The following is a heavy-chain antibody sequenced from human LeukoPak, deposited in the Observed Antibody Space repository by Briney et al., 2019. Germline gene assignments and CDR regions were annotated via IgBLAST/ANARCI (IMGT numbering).Heavy chain of an antibody. V-gene: IGHV1-18*01. CDR3: ARVRGYCSSTSCYEFDY. D-gene: IGHD2-2*01. CDR1: GYTFTSYG. Sequence: VASVKVSCKASGYTFTSYGISWVRQAPGQGLEWMGWISAYNGNTNYAQKLQGRVTMTTDTSTSTAYMEPRSLRSDDTAVYYCARVRGYCSSTSCYEFDYWGQGTLVTVSS. J-gene: IGHJ4*02. CDR2: ISAYNGNT.